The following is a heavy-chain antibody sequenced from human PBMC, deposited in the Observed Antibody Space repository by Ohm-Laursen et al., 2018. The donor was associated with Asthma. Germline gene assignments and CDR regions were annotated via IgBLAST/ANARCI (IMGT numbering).Heavy chain of an antibody. CDR2: ISGSGGST. CDR3: AKDFPLNYYDSSGYYYL. Sequence: SLRLSCAASGFTFSSYAMSWVRQAPGKGLEWVSAISGSGGSTYYADSVKGRFTISRDNSKNTLYLQMNSLRAEDTAVYYCAKDFPLNYYDSSGYYYLWGQGTLVTVSS. V-gene: IGHV3-23*01. J-gene: IGHJ4*02. D-gene: IGHD3-22*01. CDR1: GFTFSSYA.